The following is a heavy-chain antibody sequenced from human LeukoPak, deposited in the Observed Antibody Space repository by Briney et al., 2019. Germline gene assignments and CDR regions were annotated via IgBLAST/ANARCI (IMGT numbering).Heavy chain of an antibody. CDR3: ARDGWNHDAFDI. Sequence: PGGSLRLSCAASGFTFSCYSMNWVRQAPGKGLEWVSSISSSSSYIYYADSVKGRFTISRDNAKNSLYLQMNSLRAEDTAVYYCARDGWNHDAFDIWGQGTMVTVSS. J-gene: IGHJ3*02. CDR2: ISSSSSYI. D-gene: IGHD1-1*01. V-gene: IGHV3-21*01. CDR1: GFTFSCYS.